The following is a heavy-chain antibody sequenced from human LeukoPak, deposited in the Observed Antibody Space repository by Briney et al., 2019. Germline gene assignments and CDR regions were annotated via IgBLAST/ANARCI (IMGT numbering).Heavy chain of an antibody. J-gene: IGHJ6*02. D-gene: IGHD6-13*01. CDR1: GGSVSSSSYY. V-gene: IGHV4-39*07. CDR2: IYYSGST. CDR3: ARGYSSSWYVSYYYYYYGMDV. Sequence: SETLSLTCTVSGGSVSSSSYYWGWIRQPPGKGLEWIGSIYYSGSTYYNPSLKSRVTISVDTSKNQFSLKLSSVTAADTAVYYCARGYSSSWYVSYYYYYYGMDVWGQGTTVTVSS.